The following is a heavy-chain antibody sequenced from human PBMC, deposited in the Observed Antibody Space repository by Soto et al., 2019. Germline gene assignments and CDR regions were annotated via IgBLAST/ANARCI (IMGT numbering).Heavy chain of an antibody. CDR2: LNPNSGGT. V-gene: IGHV1-2*02. J-gene: IGHJ4*02. Sequence: QAQLVQSGAEVKKPGASVKVSCKAFGYTFTGYYIHWVRQAPGQGLEWVGWLNPNSGGTNYAQKFQGRVTMTRDTSISTAYMELSRLRSDDTAVYYCARPVQLERRSAYYLDSGGQGTLVTVSS. CDR3: ARPVQLERRSAYYLDS. D-gene: IGHD1-1*01. CDR1: GYTFTGYY.